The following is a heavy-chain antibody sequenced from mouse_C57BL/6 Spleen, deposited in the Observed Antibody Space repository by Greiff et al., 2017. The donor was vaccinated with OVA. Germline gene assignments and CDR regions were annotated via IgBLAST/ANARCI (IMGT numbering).Heavy chain of an antibody. D-gene: IGHD2-3*01. CDR1: GYSITSGYD. J-gene: IGHJ2*01. CDR2: ISYSGST. Sequence: VQLKESGPGMVKPSQSLSLTCTVTGYSITSGYDWHWIRHFPGNKLEWMGYISYSGSTNYNPSLKSRISITHDTSKNHFFLKLNSVTTEDTATYYCARGDDGYSYFDYWGQGTTLTVSS. V-gene: IGHV3-1*01. CDR3: ARGDDGYSYFDY.